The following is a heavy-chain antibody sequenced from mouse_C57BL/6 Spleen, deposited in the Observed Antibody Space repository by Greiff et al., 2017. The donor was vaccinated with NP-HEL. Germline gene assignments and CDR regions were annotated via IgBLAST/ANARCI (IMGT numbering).Heavy chain of an antibody. Sequence: EVQLQQSGPELVKPGASVKISCKASGYTFTDYYMNWVKQSHGKSLEWIGDINPNNGGTSYNQKFKGKATLTVDKSSSTAYMELRSLTSEDSAVYYCARCGYDGGHYFDYWGQGTTLTVSS. CDR1: GYTFTDYY. D-gene: IGHD2-2*01. J-gene: IGHJ2*01. CDR2: INPNNGGT. CDR3: ARCGYDGGHYFDY. V-gene: IGHV1-26*01.